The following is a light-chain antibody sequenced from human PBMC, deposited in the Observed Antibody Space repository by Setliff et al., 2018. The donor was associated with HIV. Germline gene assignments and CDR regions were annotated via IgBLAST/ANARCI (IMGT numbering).Light chain of an antibody. Sequence: QSVLTQPPSVSGSPGQSVTISCTGTSSDVGSYNRVSWYQQPPGTAPKLMIYEVNNRPSGVPDRFSGSKSGNTASLTISGLQAEDEADYYCCSYAGSYTYVFGTGTKVTVL. CDR3: CSYAGSYTYV. CDR1: SSDVGSYNR. CDR2: EVN. V-gene: IGLV2-18*02. J-gene: IGLJ1*01.